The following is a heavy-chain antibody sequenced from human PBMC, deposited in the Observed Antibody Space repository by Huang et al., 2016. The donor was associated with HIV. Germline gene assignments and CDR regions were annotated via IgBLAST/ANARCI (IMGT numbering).Heavy chain of an antibody. Sequence: QVQLVQSGAELKKPGSSVKVSCEASGGTFSSHTITWVRQAPGQGFEWMGEIGPRCGTGNNAQNFQGRVTITADEATATAYLELSSLKFEDTAIYYCARGLSGNIDSWGQGSLVTVSS. D-gene: IGHD1-20*01. CDR1: GGTFSSHT. J-gene: IGHJ4*02. CDR3: ARGLSGNIDS. V-gene: IGHV1-69*01. CDR2: IGPRCGTG.